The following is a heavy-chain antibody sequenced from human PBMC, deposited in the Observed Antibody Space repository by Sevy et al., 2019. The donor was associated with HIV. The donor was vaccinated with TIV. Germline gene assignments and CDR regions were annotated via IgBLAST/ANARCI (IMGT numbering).Heavy chain of an antibody. J-gene: IGHJ2*01. V-gene: IGHV3-48*01. Sequence: GGSLRLSCAASGFTFSSYSMNWVRQAPGKGLEWVSYISSSSSTIYYADSVKGRFTISRDNAKNSLYLQMTSLRAEDKAVYYCARDVRVQGVIITEWYFDLWGRGTLVTVSS. CDR1: GFTFSSYS. CDR3: ARDVRVQGVIITEWYFDL. CDR2: ISSSSSTI. D-gene: IGHD3-10*01.